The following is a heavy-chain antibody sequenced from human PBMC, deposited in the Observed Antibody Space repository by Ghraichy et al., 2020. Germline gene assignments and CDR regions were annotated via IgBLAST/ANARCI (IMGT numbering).Heavy chain of an antibody. CDR1: GGSFSGYY. Sequence: SETLSLTCPVNGGSFSGYYWGWIRPPPEKGLEWIGEINHSGSTNYNPSLKSRVTISVDTSKNQFSLKLSSVTAADTAVYYCARESGSYHIFFDYWGQGTLVTVSS. CDR2: INHSGST. D-gene: IGHD1-26*01. J-gene: IGHJ4*02. V-gene: IGHV4-34*01. CDR3: ARESGSYHIFFDY.